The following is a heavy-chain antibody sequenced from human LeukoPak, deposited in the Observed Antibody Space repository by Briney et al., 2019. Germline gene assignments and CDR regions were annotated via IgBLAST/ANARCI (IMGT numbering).Heavy chain of an antibody. J-gene: IGHJ4*02. CDR3: ARANTGYSSSWQVLDY. Sequence: GGSLRLSCAASGFTFSSYSMNWVRQAPGKGLEWVLSISSSSSYIYYADSVKGRFTISRDNAKNSLYLQMNSLRAEDTAVYYCARANTGYSSSWQVLDYWGQGTLVTVSS. V-gene: IGHV3-21*01. CDR2: ISSSSSYI. CDR1: GFTFSSYS. D-gene: IGHD6-13*01.